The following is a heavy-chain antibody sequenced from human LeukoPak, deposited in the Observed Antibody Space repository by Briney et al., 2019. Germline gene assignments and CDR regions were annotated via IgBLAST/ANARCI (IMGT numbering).Heavy chain of an antibody. Sequence: GGSLRLSCVASGFSFRNYGMHWVRQATGKGLEWVSFIWSDGNNKKYGDSVKGRFTISRDNSNNMLYLQMDSLRPEDTGVYYCAKDPGASVPDFYMDVWGKGTTVIVSS. V-gene: IGHV3-30*02. CDR2: IWSDGNNK. CDR3: AKDPGASVPDFYMDV. J-gene: IGHJ6*03. D-gene: IGHD2-8*02. CDR1: GFSFRNYG.